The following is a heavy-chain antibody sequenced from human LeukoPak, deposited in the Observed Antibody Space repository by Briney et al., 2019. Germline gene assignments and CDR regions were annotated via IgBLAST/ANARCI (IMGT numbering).Heavy chain of an antibody. CDR1: GFTFSSYA. D-gene: IGHD3-22*01. V-gene: IGHV3-30-3*01. CDR2: ISYDGSNK. Sequence: GGSLRLSCAASGFTFSSYAMHWVRQAPGKGLEWVAVISYDGSNKYYADSVKGRLTISRDNAKNSLYLQMNSLRAEDTAVYYCARERDYYDSSGYYDSWGQGTLVTVSS. CDR3: ARERDYYDSSGYYDS. J-gene: IGHJ4*02.